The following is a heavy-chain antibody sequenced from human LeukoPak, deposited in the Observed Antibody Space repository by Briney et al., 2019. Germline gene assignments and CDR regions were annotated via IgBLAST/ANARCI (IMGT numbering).Heavy chain of an antibody. CDR1: GGSFSGYY. CDR2: INHSGST. Sequence: SETLSLTCAVYGGSFSGYYWSLIRQPPGKGLEWIGEINHSGSTNYNPSLKSRVTISVDTSKNQFSLKLSSVTAADTAVYYCARVPRIAAARRSTRIFDYWGQGTLVTVSS. J-gene: IGHJ4*02. D-gene: IGHD6-13*01. V-gene: IGHV4-34*01. CDR3: ARVPRIAAARRSTRIFDY.